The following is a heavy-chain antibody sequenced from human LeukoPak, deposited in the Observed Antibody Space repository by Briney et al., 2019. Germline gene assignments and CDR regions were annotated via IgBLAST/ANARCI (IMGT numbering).Heavy chain of an antibody. CDR3: ARDYSSGWYNWFDP. Sequence: ASVRVSCKASGYTFTSYDINWVRQATGQGREWRGWMNPNSGNTGYAQKFKGRVTMTRNTSISTAYMELSSLRSEDTAVYYCARDYSSGWYNWFDPWGQGTLVTVSS. J-gene: IGHJ5*02. CDR2: MNPNSGNT. V-gene: IGHV1-8*01. CDR1: GYTFTSYD. D-gene: IGHD6-19*01.